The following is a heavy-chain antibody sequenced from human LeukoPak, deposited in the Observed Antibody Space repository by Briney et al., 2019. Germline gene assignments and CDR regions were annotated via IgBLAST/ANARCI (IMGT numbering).Heavy chain of an antibody. V-gene: IGHV3-30*19. D-gene: IGHD6-19*01. CDR1: GFMFSNYG. CDR2: ISYDGSNK. CDR3: AVEDSGRIAVAGTWGFDY. Sequence: GGSLRLSCAASGFMFSNYGMHWVRQAPGKGLEWVAVISYDGSNKYYADSVKGRFTISRDNSKNTLYLQMNSLRAEDTAVYYCAVEDSGRIAVAGTWGFDYWGQGTLVTVSS. J-gene: IGHJ4*02.